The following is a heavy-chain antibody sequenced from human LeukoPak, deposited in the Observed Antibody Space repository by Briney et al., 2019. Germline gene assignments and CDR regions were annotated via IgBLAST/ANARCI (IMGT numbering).Heavy chain of an antibody. J-gene: IGHJ1*01. V-gene: IGHV1-2*02. CDR2: INPNSGGT. D-gene: IGHD3-22*01. Sequence: ASAKVSCKASGYTFTGYYMHWVRQAPGQGLEWMGWINPNSGGTNYAQKFQGRVTMTRDMSISTVYMELSRLRSDDTAVYYCARDLIVVVNPKPEYFQHWGQGTLVTVSS. CDR3: ARDLIVVVNPKPEYFQH. CDR1: GYTFTGYY.